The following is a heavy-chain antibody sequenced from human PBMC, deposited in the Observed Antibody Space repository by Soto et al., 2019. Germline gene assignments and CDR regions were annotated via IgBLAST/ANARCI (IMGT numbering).Heavy chain of an antibody. CDR1: GYTFTSYG. Sequence: GASVKVSCKASGYTFTSYGISWVRQAPGQGLEWMGWISAYNGNTNYAQKLQGRVTMTTDTSTSTAYMELRSLRSDDTAVYYCARAKMVRGVIITHAPYGMDVWGQGTTVTVSS. CDR3: ARAKMVRGVIITHAPYGMDV. J-gene: IGHJ6*02. D-gene: IGHD3-10*01. V-gene: IGHV1-18*01. CDR2: ISAYNGNT.